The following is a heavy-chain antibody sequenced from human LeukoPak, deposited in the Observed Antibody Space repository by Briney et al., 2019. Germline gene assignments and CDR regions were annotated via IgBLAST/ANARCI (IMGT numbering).Heavy chain of an antibody. D-gene: IGHD1-26*01. V-gene: IGHV4-30-2*01. Sequence: SETLSLTCTVSGGSISSGGYYWSWIRQPPGKGLEWIGYIYHSGSTYYNPSLKSRVTISVDRSKNQFSLKLSSVTAADTAVYYCARGKRLVGAAGGAFDIWGQGTMVTVSS. CDR1: GGSISSGGYY. CDR3: ARGKRLVGAAGGAFDI. CDR2: IYHSGST. J-gene: IGHJ3*02.